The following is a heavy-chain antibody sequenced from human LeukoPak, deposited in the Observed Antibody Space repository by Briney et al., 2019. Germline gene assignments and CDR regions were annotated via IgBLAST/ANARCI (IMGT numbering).Heavy chain of an antibody. CDR2: ISSSGSTI. CDR1: GFTFSSYS. Sequence: GGSLRLSCAASGFTFSSYSMNWVRQAPGKGLEWVSYISSSGSTIYYADSVKGRFTISRDNAKNSLYLQMSILRAEDTAVYYCARESQYDYVDYWGQGTLVTVSS. D-gene: IGHD2/OR15-2a*01. V-gene: IGHV3-48*04. J-gene: IGHJ4*02. CDR3: ARESQYDYVDY.